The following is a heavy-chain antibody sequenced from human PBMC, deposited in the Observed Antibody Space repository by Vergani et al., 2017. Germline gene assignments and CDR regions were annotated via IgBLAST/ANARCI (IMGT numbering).Heavy chain of an antibody. CDR3: AREGAGLGGDSSGPPAY. CDR1: GFTVSSNY. Sequence: EVQLVESGGGLVQPGGSLRLSCAASGFTVSSNYMSWVRQAPGKGLEWVSVMYSGGSTYYADSVKGRFNISRDNAKNSLYLQMNSLRAEDTAVYYCAREGAGLGGDSSGPPAYWGQGTLVTVSS. D-gene: IGHD3-22*01. CDR2: MYSGGST. V-gene: IGHV3-53*01. J-gene: IGHJ4*02.